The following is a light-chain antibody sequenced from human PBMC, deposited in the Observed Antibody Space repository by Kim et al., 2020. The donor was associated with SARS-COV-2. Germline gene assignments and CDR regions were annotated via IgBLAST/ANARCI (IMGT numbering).Light chain of an antibody. CDR1: QSISSAY. Sequence: PGQRVTLSCSASQSISSAYLAWYQQKPGQAPRLLIYGASNRATGIPDRFSGGGSGTDFTLTISRLEPEDFAVYYCHQYDRSPWTFGQGTKVDIK. CDR2: GAS. V-gene: IGKV3-20*01. J-gene: IGKJ1*01. CDR3: HQYDRSPWT.